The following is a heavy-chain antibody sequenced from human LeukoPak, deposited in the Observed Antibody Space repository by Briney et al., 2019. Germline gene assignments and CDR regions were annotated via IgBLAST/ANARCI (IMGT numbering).Heavy chain of an antibody. V-gene: IGHV4-59*08. Sequence: SETLSLTCTVSGGSISSYYWSWIRQPPGKGLEWIGYIYYSGSTNYNPSLKSRVIISVDTSKNQFSLKLSSVTAADTAVYYCARLDIVATISFDYWGQGTLVTVSS. D-gene: IGHD5-12*01. J-gene: IGHJ4*02. CDR3: ARLDIVATISFDY. CDR2: IYYSGST. CDR1: GGSISSYY.